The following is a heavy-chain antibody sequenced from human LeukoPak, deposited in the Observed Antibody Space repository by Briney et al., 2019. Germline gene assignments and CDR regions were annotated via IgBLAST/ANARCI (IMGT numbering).Heavy chain of an antibody. Sequence: GGSLRLSCAASGFTVSSNYMSWVRQAPGKGLEWVSVIYSGGSTYYADSVKGRFTISRDNSKTTLYLQMNSLRAEDTAVYYCARSGGYSYGYLDYWGQGTLVTVSS. CDR1: GFTVSSNY. CDR3: ARSGGYSYGYLDY. J-gene: IGHJ4*02. CDR2: IYSGGST. D-gene: IGHD5-18*01. V-gene: IGHV3-53*01.